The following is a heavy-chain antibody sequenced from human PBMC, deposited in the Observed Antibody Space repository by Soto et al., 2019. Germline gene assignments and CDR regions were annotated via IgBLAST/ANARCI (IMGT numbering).Heavy chain of an antibody. J-gene: IGHJ4*02. CDR1: GFTFSSYW. Sequence: EVQLVESGGGLVQPGESLRLSCAASGFTFSSYWMHWVRQAPGKGLVWVSRINSDGSSPSYAGSVKGRFTISRDNAKNTLYLQRNSLRAEDTAVYYCVRTSLVVAAATREDYWGQGTLVTVSS. CDR3: VRTSLVVAAATREDY. CDR2: INSDGSSP. D-gene: IGHD2-15*01. V-gene: IGHV3-74*01.